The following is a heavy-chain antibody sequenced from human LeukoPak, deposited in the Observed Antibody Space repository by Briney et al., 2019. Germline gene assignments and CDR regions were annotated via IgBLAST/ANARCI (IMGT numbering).Heavy chain of an antibody. Sequence: GGSLRLSCAASGFTFSSYSMNWVRQAPGKGLEWVSFISSSGTYIYYADSMKGRFTISSDNAKNSLYLQMNSLRAEDTAVYYCARNGGNADFDYWGQGTLVTVSS. CDR2: ISSSGTYI. J-gene: IGHJ4*02. D-gene: IGHD4-23*01. CDR1: GFTFSSYS. V-gene: IGHV3-21*01. CDR3: ARNGGNADFDY.